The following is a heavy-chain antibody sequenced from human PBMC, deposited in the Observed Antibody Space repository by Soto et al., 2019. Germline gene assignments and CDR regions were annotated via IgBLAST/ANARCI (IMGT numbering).Heavy chain of an antibody. CDR1: GYTFTSYA. J-gene: IGHJ6*02. Sequence: GASVKVSCKASGYTFTSYAMHWVRQAPGQRLEWMGWISGYNDNTHYAQKLQGRVSMTTDTSTGTAYMDLRSLRSDDTAIYYCVRDSSSWFYYYYGMDVWGQGTTVTVSS. D-gene: IGHD6-13*01. V-gene: IGHV1-18*01. CDR3: VRDSSSWFYYYYGMDV. CDR2: ISGYNDNT.